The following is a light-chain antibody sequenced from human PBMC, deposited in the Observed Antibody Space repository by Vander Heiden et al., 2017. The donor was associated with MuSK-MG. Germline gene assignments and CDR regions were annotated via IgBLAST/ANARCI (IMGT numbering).Light chain of an antibody. CDR2: DKI. J-gene: IGLJ2*01. V-gene: IGLV1-40*01. CDR3: QSYDSLSGFVV. CDR1: SSDSGSGYD. Sequence: QSVLTQPPSVSGAPGQTVTIACTGSSSDSGSGYDVHWYPQLPGTAPNLLIYDKINRPSGVPDRFSGSKSGTSGSLATTWLQAEDEADYYCQSYDSLSGFVVFGGGTKLTVL.